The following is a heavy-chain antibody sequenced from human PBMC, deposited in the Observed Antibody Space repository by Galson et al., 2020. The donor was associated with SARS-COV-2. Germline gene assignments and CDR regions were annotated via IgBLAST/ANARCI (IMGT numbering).Heavy chain of an antibody. CDR2: INPNSGDT. CDR1: GYSFTDYH. D-gene: IGHD2-15*01. V-gene: IGHV1-2*02. CDR3: ASRPTSVVNHDY. Sequence: GESLKISCKASGYSFTDYHMHWVRQAPGQGLEWMGWINPNSGDTKYAQKFQGRVTMTRDTSISTAYIELNRLTFDDTAVYYCASRPTSVVNHDYWGRGTLVTVSS. J-gene: IGHJ4*02.